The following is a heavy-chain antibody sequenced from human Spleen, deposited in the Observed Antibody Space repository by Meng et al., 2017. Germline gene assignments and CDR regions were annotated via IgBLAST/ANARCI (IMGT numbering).Heavy chain of an antibody. J-gene: IGHJ2*01. Sequence: GGSLRLSCAASGFTFDDYAMHWVRQAPGKGLEWVSGISWNSGSIGYADSVKGRFTISRDNAKNSLYLQMNSLRAEDMALYYCAKAKQRHDYGDWYFDLWGRGTLVTSPQ. V-gene: IGHV3-9*03. CDR2: ISWNSGSI. CDR1: GFTFDDYA. CDR3: AKAKQRHDYGDWYFDL. D-gene: IGHD4-17*01.